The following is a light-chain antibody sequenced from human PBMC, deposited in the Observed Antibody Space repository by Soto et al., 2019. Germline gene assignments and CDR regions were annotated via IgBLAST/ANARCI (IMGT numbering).Light chain of an antibody. J-gene: IGLJ2*01. CDR3: SSYTHSTTLV. Sequence: QSVLTQPPSVSGSPGQSGTISCTGTSSDVGSYNSVSWYQQPPGTAPKLMIYDVSNRPSGVPDRFSGSKSGNTASLTISGLQAEDEADYYCSSYTHSTTLVFGGGTKLTVL. CDR2: DVS. CDR1: SSDVGSYNS. V-gene: IGLV2-18*02.